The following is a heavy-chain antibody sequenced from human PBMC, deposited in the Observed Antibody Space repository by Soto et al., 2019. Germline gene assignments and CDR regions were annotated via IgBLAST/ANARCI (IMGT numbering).Heavy chain of an antibody. V-gene: IGHV4-39*01. J-gene: IGHJ4*02. CDR2: IYYSGST. CDR1: GGSISSGGYY. CDR3: ARPSYCTNGVCYFNY. Sequence: PSETLSLTCRVSGGSISSGGYYWSWIRQHPGKGLEWIGYIYYSGSTYYNPSLKSRVTISVDTSKNQFSLKLSSVTAADTAVYYCARPSYCTNGVCYFNYWGQGTLVTVSS. D-gene: IGHD2-8*01.